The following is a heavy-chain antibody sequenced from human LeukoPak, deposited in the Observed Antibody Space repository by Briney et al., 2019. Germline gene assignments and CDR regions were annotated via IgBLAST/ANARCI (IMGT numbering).Heavy chain of an antibody. CDR2: IYYSGST. D-gene: IGHD6-6*01. CDR3: ARTSIAARRANAFDI. Sequence: SETLSLTCTVSGGSISGSSYFWGWIRQPPGKGLEWIGSIYYSGSTYYNPSLKSRVTISVDTSKNQFSLKLSSVTAADTAVYYCARTSIAARRANAFDIWGQGTMVTVSS. CDR1: GGSISGSSYF. V-gene: IGHV4-39*07. J-gene: IGHJ3*02.